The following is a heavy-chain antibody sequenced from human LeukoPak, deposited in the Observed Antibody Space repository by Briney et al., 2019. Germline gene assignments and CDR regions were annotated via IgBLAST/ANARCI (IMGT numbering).Heavy chain of an antibody. V-gene: IGHV4-34*01. CDR2: INHSGST. Sequence: PSETLSLTCAVYGGSFSGYYWSWIRQPPGKGLGWIGEINHSGSTNYNPSLKSRVTISVDTSKNQFSLKLSSVTAADTAVYYCARGHYSNYDSFDYWGQGTLVTVSS. D-gene: IGHD4-11*01. J-gene: IGHJ4*02. CDR1: GGSFSGYY. CDR3: ARGHYSNYDSFDY.